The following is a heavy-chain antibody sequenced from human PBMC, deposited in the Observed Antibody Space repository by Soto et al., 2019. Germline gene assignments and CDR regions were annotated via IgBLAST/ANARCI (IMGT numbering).Heavy chain of an antibody. CDR1: GYTFTAYY. CDR2: IIPIFGTA. Sequence: GASVKVSCKASGYTFTAYYLHWVRQAPGQGLEWMGGIIPIFGTANYAQKFQGRVTITADESTSTAYMELSSLRSEDTAVYYCARDTRPAYGPIQYYYGMDVWGQGTTVTVSS. V-gene: IGHV1-69*13. D-gene: IGHD4-17*01. CDR3: ARDTRPAYGPIQYYYGMDV. J-gene: IGHJ6*02.